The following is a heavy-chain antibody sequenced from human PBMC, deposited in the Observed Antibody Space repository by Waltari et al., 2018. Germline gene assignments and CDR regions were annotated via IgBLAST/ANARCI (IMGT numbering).Heavy chain of an antibody. CDR2: INDNGRNT. V-gene: IGHV3-23*01. D-gene: IGHD1-26*01. CDR3: AKLPGSYYLYYFHY. J-gene: IGHJ4*02. Sequence: EVRLLESGGGLVQPGGSLGLSCAASEFAFPSHAMSWVRQPPGKGLEWVSGINDNGRNTYYADSVKGRFTISRDNSNDILYLQMNSLRADDTAVYYCAKLPGSYYLYYFHYWGQGTLVTVSS. CDR1: EFAFPSHA.